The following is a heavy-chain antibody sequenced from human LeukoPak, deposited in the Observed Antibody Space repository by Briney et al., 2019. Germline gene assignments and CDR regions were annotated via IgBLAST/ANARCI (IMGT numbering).Heavy chain of an antibody. J-gene: IGHJ3*02. D-gene: IGHD3-3*01. CDR3: ARGGVTRIGTFDI. CDR1: GFTFSNYW. CDR2: INQDGSEK. Sequence: GGSLRLSCAASGFTFSNYWMTWVRQAPGMGLEWVANINQDGSEKYYVDSVKGRFTISRDNAKNSLYLQMNSLRAEDTAVYYCARGGVTRIGTFDIWGQGTMVTVSS. V-gene: IGHV3-7*01.